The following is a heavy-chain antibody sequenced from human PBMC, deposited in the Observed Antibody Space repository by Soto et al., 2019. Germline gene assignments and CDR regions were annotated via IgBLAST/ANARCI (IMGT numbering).Heavy chain of an antibody. D-gene: IGHD2-21*01. J-gene: IGHJ3*02. V-gene: IGHV3-23*01. Sequence: EVQLLESGGGLVQPGGSLRLSCAASGFTFSSDAMSWVLQAPGKGLEWVSASSGSGGSTYYADSVEGRFTISRDNSKKTRYLQMNCLRVEDTAVYYCAISPTVIAFGAFDIWGRGTMVTVSS. CDR1: GFTFSSDA. CDR2: SSGSGGST. CDR3: AISPTVIAFGAFDI.